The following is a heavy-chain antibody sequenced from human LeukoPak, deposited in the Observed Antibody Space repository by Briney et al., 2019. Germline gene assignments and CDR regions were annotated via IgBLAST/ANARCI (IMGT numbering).Heavy chain of an antibody. Sequence: PSDTLSLTCSASVGFNSRYFWNWTPHPTGKGLEGVGHIYDGGKTNYNPSLRGRATISVDTSSNQFSLELRSVTAADTAVYYCARDYIVETGVVAFDIWGQGTMVSVSS. CDR1: VGFNSRYF. D-gene: IGHD5-12*01. J-gene: IGHJ3*02. V-gene: IGHV4-59*12. CDR3: ARDYIVETGVVAFDI. CDR2: IYDGGKT.